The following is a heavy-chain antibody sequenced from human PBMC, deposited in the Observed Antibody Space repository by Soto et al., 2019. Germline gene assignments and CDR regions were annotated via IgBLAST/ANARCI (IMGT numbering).Heavy chain of an antibody. D-gene: IGHD3-10*01. J-gene: IGHJ6*02. CDR3: ARVSTYYYGSGSYYNPYYYYGMDV. V-gene: IGHV4-34*01. CDR1: GGSFSGYY. CDR2: INHSGST. Sequence: SETLSLTCAVYGGSFSGYYWSWIRQPPGKGLEWIGEINHSGSTNYNPSLKSRVTISVDTSKNQFSLKLSSVTAADTAVYYCARVSTYYYGSGSYYNPYYYYGMDVWGQGTTVTVS.